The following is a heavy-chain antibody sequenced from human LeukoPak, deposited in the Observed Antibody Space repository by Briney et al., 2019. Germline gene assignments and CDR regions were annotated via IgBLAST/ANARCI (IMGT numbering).Heavy chain of an antibody. CDR1: GDSINNYY. J-gene: IGHJ4*02. CDR2: VYYSGST. CDR3: ARARYSDSSGYTFDY. Sequence: PSETLSLTCTVSGDSINNYYWSWIRQPPGKGLGWIGYVYYSGSTNYNPSLKSRVTISVDRSRNQFSLKLSSVTAADTAVYYCARARYSDSSGYTFDYWGQGTLVTVSS. D-gene: IGHD3-22*01. V-gene: IGHV4-59*01.